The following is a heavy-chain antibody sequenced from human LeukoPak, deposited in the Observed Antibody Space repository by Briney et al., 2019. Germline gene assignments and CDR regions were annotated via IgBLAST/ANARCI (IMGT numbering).Heavy chain of an antibody. CDR2: IYPGDSDT. D-gene: IGHD1-26*01. J-gene: IGHJ5*02. Sequence: AGESMKISCKGSGYSFTSYWIGWVRQMPGKGLEWMGIIYPGDSDTRYSPSFQGQVTISADKSISTAYLQWSSLKASDTAMYYCARAGEWELHGFDPWGQGTLVTVSS. CDR1: GYSFTSYW. V-gene: IGHV5-51*01. CDR3: ARAGEWELHGFDP.